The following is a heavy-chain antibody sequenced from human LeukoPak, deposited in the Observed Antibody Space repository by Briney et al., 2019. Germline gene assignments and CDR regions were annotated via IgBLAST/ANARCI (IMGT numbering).Heavy chain of an antibody. V-gene: IGHV4-34*01. Sequence: SETLSLTCAVYGGSFSGYYWSWIRQPPGKGLEWIGEINHSGSTNYNPSLKSRVTISVDTSKNQFSLKLSSVTAADTAVYYCATYDFWSGHLIFDYWGQGTLVTVSS. J-gene: IGHJ4*02. CDR1: GGSFSGYY. D-gene: IGHD3-3*01. CDR3: ATYDFWSGHLIFDY. CDR2: INHSGST.